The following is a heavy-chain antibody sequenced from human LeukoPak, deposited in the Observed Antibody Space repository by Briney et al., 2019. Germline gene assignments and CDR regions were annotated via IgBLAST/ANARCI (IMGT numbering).Heavy chain of an antibody. CDR3: ARDGATVVTPDYNWFDP. V-gene: IGHV4-61*02. J-gene: IGHJ5*02. CDR2: IYTSGST. CDR1: GGSISSGGYY. D-gene: IGHD4-23*01. Sequence: SQTLSLTCTVSGGSISSGGYYWSWIRQPAGKGLEWIGRIYTSGSTNYNPSLKSRVTISVDTSKNQFSLKLSSVTAADTAVYYCARDGATVVTPDYNWFDPWGQGTLVTVSS.